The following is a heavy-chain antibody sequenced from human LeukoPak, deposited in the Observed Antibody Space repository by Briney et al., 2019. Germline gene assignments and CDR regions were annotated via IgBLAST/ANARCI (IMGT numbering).Heavy chain of an antibody. CDR3: ARERPGDYYFDY. V-gene: IGHV4-34*01. D-gene: IGHD1-14*01. Sequence: SETLSLTCAVYGGSFSGYYWSWIRQPPGKRLEWIGEINHSGSTNYNPSLKSRVTISVDTSKNQFSLKLSSVTAADTAVYYCARERPGDYYFDYWGQGALVTVSS. CDR1: GGSFSGYY. J-gene: IGHJ4*02. CDR2: INHSGST.